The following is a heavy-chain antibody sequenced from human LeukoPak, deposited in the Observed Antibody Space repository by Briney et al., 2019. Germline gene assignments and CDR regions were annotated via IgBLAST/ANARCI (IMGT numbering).Heavy chain of an antibody. CDR3: ARGINNDYDR. CDR2: INHSGRT. Sequence: SETLSLTCAVYGGSFSGYYWSWIRQPPGEGLEWIGEINHSGRTNYNPSLKSRVNISVDSSKIQFSLKLNSVTAADTAVYYCARGINNDYDRWGQGTLVTVSS. D-gene: IGHD4-17*01. J-gene: IGHJ4*02. V-gene: IGHV4-34*01. CDR1: GGSFSGYY.